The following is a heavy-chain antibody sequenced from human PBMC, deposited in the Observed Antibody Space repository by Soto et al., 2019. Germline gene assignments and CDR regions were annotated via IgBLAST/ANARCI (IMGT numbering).Heavy chain of an antibody. V-gene: IGHV1-46*01. J-gene: IGHJ4*02. CDR2: INPSGGST. CDR1: GYTFSNYY. CDR3: ARYDYNGYYFDY. D-gene: IGHD4-4*01. Sequence: ASVKVSCKASGYTFSNYYMHWVRQAPGQGREWMGIINPSGGSTTYAQKFQGRVTMTRDTSTSTVYMELSSLRSEDTAVYYCARYDYNGYYFDYWGQGTLVTVSS.